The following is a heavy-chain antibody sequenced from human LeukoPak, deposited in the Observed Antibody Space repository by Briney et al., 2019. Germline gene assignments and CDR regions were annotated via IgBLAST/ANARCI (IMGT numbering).Heavy chain of an antibody. J-gene: IGHJ5*02. Sequence: PSETQSLTCTVSGGSISSYYWSWIRQPPGKGLEWIGYIYTSGSTNYNPSLKSRVTISVDTSKNQFSLKLSSVTAADTAVYYCARHTRDGLDPWGQGTLVTVSS. D-gene: IGHD2-8*01. CDR2: IYTSGST. V-gene: IGHV4-4*09. CDR3: ARHTRDGLDP. CDR1: GGSISSYY.